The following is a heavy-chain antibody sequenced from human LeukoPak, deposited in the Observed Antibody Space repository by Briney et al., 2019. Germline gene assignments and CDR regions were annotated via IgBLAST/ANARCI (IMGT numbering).Heavy chain of an antibody. Sequence: TSEILSLTCTVSGGSISSYYWSWIRQPPGKGLEWIGYIYYSGSTNYNPSLKSRVTISVDTSKNQFSLKLSSVTAADTAVYYCARDADYGGNLFDYWGQGTLVTVSS. CDR3: ARDADYGGNLFDY. CDR2: IYYSGST. D-gene: IGHD4-23*01. V-gene: IGHV4-59*12. CDR1: GGSISSYY. J-gene: IGHJ4*02.